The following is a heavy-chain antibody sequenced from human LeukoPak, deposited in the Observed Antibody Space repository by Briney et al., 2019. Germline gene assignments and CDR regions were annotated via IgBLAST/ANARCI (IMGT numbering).Heavy chain of an antibody. CDR3: AKSLGSVVVTANDY. Sequence: GSLRLSCAASGFNFSSHAMNWVRQAPGKGAEWLSAISGSGGSTYYADSVKGRFTISRDNSKNTLYLQVNSLRAEDTAVYYCAKSLGSVVVTANDYWGQGTLVTVSS. CDR2: ISGSGGST. V-gene: IGHV3-23*01. J-gene: IGHJ4*02. CDR1: GFNFSSHA. D-gene: IGHD2-21*02.